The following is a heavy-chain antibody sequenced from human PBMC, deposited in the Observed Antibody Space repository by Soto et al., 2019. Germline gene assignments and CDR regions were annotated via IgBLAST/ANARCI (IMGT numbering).Heavy chain of an antibody. CDR2: ISGSGGST. Sequence: GGSLRLSCAASGFTFSSYAMSWVRQAPGKGLEWVSAISGSGGSTYYADSVKGRFTISRDNSKNTLYLQMNSLRAEDTAVYYCAKGAPPPYYYDSSGYYQFDYWGQGTLVTVSS. D-gene: IGHD3-22*01. J-gene: IGHJ4*02. CDR1: GFTFSSYA. CDR3: AKGAPPPYYYDSSGYYQFDY. V-gene: IGHV3-23*01.